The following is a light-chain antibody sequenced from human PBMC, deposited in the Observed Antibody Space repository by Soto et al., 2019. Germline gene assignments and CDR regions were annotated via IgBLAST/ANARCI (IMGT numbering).Light chain of an antibody. CDR2: EGS. Sequence: QSALTQPASVSGSPGQSITISCTGTSSDVGSYNLVSWYQQHPGKAPKLMIYEGSKRPSGVSNRFSGSKSGNTASLTIPGLQAEDEADYYCCSYAGSSTLGVFGGGTKLTVL. CDR1: SSDVGSYNL. J-gene: IGLJ2*01. V-gene: IGLV2-23*01. CDR3: CSYAGSSTLGV.